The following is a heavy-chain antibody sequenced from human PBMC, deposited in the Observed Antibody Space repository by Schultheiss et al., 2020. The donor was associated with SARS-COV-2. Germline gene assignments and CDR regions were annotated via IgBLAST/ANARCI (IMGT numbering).Heavy chain of an antibody. J-gene: IGHJ4*02. V-gene: IGHV3-64*04. Sequence: GGSLRLSCAASGFTFSSYAMHWVRQAPGKGLEYVSAISSNGGTTYYADSVKGRFTISRDNAKNTLYLQMNSLRVEDTAVYYCAREGYYYGSGSYVYFDYWGQGTLVTVSS. CDR3: AREGYYYGSGSYVYFDY. D-gene: IGHD3-10*01. CDR2: ISSNGGTT. CDR1: GFTFSSYA.